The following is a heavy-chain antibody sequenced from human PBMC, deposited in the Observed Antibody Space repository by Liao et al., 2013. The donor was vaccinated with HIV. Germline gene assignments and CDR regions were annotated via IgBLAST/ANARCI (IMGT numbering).Heavy chain of an antibody. J-gene: IGHJ3*02. V-gene: IGHV4-39*07. D-gene: IGHD3-9*01. Sequence: QVQLQESGPGLVKPSETLSLTCTVSGGSISSTGYYWGWIRQPPGKGLEWIGRIYSSGNTNYNPSLKSRVTMSVDTSKNQFSLKLSSVTAADTAVYYCARDAPTYYDILTGYYLDAFDIWGQGTMVTVSS. CDR2: IYSSGNT. CDR3: ARDAPTYYDILTGYYLDAFDI. CDR1: GGSISSTGYY.